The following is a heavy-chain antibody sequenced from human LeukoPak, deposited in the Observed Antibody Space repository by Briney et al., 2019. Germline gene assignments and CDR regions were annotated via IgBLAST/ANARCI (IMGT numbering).Heavy chain of an antibody. CDR1: GLTFSSHW. V-gene: IGHV3-74*01. D-gene: IGHD5-12*01. CDR2: ITNDGSST. J-gene: IGHJ4*02. Sequence: PGGSLRLSCAASGLTFSSHWMHWVRQAPGKGLVWVSRITNDGSSTTYADSVKGRFTISRDNAKNMLYLQVNSLRAEDTAVYYCAKDSGYSGYDYDYWGQGTLVTVSS. CDR3: AKDSGYSGYDYDY.